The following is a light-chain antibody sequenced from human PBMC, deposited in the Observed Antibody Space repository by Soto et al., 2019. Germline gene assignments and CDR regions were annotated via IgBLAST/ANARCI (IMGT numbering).Light chain of an antibody. CDR3: QRYNNWPLT. Sequence: EVVMRQSPATPSVSPGEGATLSCRASQGIGDTLAWYQHKPCQTPKLLIYDTSTRAAGVPARFSGSRSGTEFTLSINRLQSEDFAVYYCQRYNNWPLTFGGGTKVESK. CDR1: QGIGDT. CDR2: DTS. J-gene: IGKJ4*01. V-gene: IGKV3-15*01.